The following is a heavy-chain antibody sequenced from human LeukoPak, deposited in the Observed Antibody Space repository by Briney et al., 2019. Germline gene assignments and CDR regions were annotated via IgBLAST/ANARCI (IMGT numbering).Heavy chain of an antibody. V-gene: IGHV3-15*01. CDR3: TTLSHDIHY. J-gene: IGHJ4*02. CDR1: GFIFTNAR. CDR2: IKSNPSGGTT. Sequence: GGSLRLSCAASGFIFTNARMTWVRQAPGKGLEWVGRIKSNPSGGTTDAAAFVKGRFSISRDDSKNTLYLQMNSLKTEDTAVYYCTTLSHDIHYWGQGILVTVSP. D-gene: IGHD3-22*01.